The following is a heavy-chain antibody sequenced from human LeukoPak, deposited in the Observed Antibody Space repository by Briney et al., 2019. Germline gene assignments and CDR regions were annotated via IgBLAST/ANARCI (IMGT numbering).Heavy chain of an antibody. CDR1: GGSISSYY. D-gene: IGHD3-16*01. CDR3: ARVGGEREYYYYYYYMDV. V-gene: IGHV4-59*01. Sequence: PSETLSLTCTVSGGSISSYYWSWIRQPPGKGLEWIGYIYYSGSTNYNPSLKSRVTISVDTSKNQFSLKLSSVTAADTAVYYCARVGGEREYYYYYYYMDVWGKGTTVTVSS. CDR2: IYYSGST. J-gene: IGHJ6*03.